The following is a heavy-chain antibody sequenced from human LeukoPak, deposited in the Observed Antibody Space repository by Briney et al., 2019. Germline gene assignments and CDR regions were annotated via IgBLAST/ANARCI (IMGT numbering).Heavy chain of an antibody. V-gene: IGHV4-39*01. D-gene: IGHD1-26*01. CDR3: ARQYRDYYYYYMDV. CDR1: GGSISSSSYY. J-gene: IGHJ6*03. CDR2: IYYSGST. Sequence: PSETLSLTCTVSGGSISSSSYYWGWIRQPPGKGLEWIGSIYYSGSTYYNPSLKSRVTISVDTSKNQFSLKLSSVTAADTAVYYCARQYRDYYYYYMDVWGKGTTVTVSS.